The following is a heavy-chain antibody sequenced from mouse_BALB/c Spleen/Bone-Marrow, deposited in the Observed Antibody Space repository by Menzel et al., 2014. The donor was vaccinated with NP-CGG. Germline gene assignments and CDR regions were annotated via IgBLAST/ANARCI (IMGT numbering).Heavy chain of an antibody. V-gene: IGHV14-3*02. CDR1: GFNIKDTY. J-gene: IGHJ4*01. CDR2: IDPANGNT. D-gene: IGHD1-1*01. CDR3: ATLTTVVDAMDY. Sequence: VQLQQSGAELVKPGASVKLSCTASGFNIKDTYMHWVKQGPEQGLEWIGRIDPANGNTKYDPKFQGKATITADTSSNTAYLQLSSLTSEDTAVYYCATLTTVVDAMDYWGQGTSVTVSS.